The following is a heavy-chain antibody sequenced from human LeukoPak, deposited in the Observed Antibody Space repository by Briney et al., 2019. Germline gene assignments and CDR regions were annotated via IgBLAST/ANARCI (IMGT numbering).Heavy chain of an antibody. D-gene: IGHD3-22*01. CDR2: IIPILGIA. CDR3: ASPLSYYDSSGYDY. V-gene: IGHV1-69*02. J-gene: IGHJ4*02. Sequence: ASVKVSCKASGGTFSSYTISWVRQAPGQGLEWMGRIIPILGIANYAQKFQGRVTITADKSTSTAYMELSSLRSEDTAVYYCASPLSYYDSSGYDYWGQGTLVTVSS. CDR1: GGTFSSYT.